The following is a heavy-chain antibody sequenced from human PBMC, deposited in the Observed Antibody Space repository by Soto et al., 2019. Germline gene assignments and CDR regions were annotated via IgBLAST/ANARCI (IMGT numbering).Heavy chain of an antibody. CDR2: IYYSGNT. J-gene: IGHJ4*02. D-gene: IGHD3-10*01. V-gene: IGHV4-61*01. Sequence: SETLSLTCTVSGDSVSSGNYYWSWIRQPPGKGLQWISYIYYSGNTNDNPSLKSRVIISVDTSKNQFSLKLSSVTTADTAVYYCARGGGVTVTFDYWGQGILVTVSS. CDR1: GDSVSSGNYY. CDR3: ARGGGVTVTFDY.